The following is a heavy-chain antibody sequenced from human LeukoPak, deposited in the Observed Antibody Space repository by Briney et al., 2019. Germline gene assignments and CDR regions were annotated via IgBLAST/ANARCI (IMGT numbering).Heavy chain of an antibody. J-gene: IGHJ5*02. CDR1: GYPFTDYY. CDR3: ARGGTYNWFDP. Sequence: ASVKVSCKASGYPFTDYYMHWVRQAPGQGLEWMGWINPNRGGTDYAQTFQGRVTMTRDTSISTAYMALSRLRYDDTAVYYCARGGTYNWFDPWGQGTLVTVSS. CDR2: INPNRGGT. V-gene: IGHV1-2*02. D-gene: IGHD3-16*01.